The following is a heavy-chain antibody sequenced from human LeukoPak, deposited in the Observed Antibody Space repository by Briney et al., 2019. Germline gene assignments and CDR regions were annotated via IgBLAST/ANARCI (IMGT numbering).Heavy chain of an antibody. Sequence: GGSLRLFCAASGFSFGDSYMSWSRQAPGKGLEWLSYIKSSDTSTFYADSVKGRFTVSRDNAKNSLYLQMNSLRAEDTAVYYCARRGNMSSHAFDIWGQGTVVTVSS. D-gene: IGHD2/OR15-2a*01. CDR3: ARRGNMSSHAFDI. CDR1: GFSFGDSY. J-gene: IGHJ3*02. CDR2: IKSSDTST. V-gene: IGHV3-11*01.